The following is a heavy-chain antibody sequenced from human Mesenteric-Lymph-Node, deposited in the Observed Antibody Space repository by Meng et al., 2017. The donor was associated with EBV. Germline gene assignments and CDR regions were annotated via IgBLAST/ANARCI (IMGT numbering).Heavy chain of an antibody. J-gene: IGHJ5*02. CDR2: IYNSGST. V-gene: IGHV4-61*08. Sequence: QVHFQGAGPGLVRPSETLALNFSVSGGSVSSADYYWSWIRQAPGKGLEWIGYIYNSGSTNNNPSLSSRVTILIDTSTNQLALRLNSVTGADTAVYYCATVSGDYCSPWFDHWGQGTLVTVSS. CDR1: GGSVSSADYY. D-gene: IGHD2-21*02. CDR3: ATVSGDYCSPWFDH.